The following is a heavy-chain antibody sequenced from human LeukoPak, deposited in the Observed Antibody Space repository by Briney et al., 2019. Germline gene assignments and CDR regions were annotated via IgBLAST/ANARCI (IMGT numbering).Heavy chain of an antibody. CDR3: ARDKGCGGDCYYFDY. D-gene: IGHD2-21*01. CDR1: GFTFDVYG. Sequence: GGSLRLSCAASGFTFDVYGMSWVRQGPGKGLEWVSGINGNGASTGYIDSVKGRFTISRDNAKNSLYLQMDNLRAEDTALYYCARDKGCGGDCYYFDYWGQGALVTVSS. V-gene: IGHV3-20*04. CDR2: INGNGAST. J-gene: IGHJ4*02.